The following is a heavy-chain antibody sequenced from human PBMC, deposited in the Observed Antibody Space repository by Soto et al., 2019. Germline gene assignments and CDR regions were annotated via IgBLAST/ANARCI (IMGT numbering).Heavy chain of an antibody. CDR3: ATVAPGAEACFGP. CDR1: GYTFSNYG. D-gene: IGHD4-17*01. J-gene: IGHJ5*02. V-gene: IGHV1-18*01. CDR2: ISLYSDGT. Sequence: GASVKVSCKTSGYTFSNYGITWVRQAPGQPLEWLGWISLYSDGTNYAQKFQGRVSMTTDTSTTTAYMELRSLRSDDTAVYYCATVAPGAEACFGPWGQGTLVTVSS.